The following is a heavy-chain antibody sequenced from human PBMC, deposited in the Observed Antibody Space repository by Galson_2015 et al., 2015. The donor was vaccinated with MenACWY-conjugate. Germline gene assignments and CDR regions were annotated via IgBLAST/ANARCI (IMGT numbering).Heavy chain of an antibody. CDR2: IWPGDSST. Sequence: QSGAEVKKPGESLKISCRGSGYNFSKYWIGWVRLMPGKGLEWMGLIWPGDSSTRYNPSFQGQVTMSADKSTSTAYLEWSSLKASDTAMCYCARHGLSAWSTWFDPWGQGTLVTVSS. V-gene: IGHV5-51*01. CDR1: GYNFSKYW. D-gene: IGHD2-8*02. J-gene: IGHJ5*02. CDR3: ARHGLSAWSTWFDP.